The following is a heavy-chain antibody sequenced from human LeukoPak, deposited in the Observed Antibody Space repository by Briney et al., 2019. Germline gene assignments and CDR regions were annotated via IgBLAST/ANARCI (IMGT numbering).Heavy chain of an antibody. CDR2: MNPNSGNT. CDR3: ARALRRNGYYFDY. J-gene: IGHJ4*02. V-gene: IGHV1-8*02. D-gene: IGHD1-14*01. Sequence: ASVKVSCKASGYTFIGYYMNWVRQAPGQGLEWMGWMNPNSGNTGYAQKFQGRVTMTRNTSISTAYMELSSLRSEDTAVYYCARALRRNGYYFDYWGQGTLVTVSS. CDR1: GYTFIGYY.